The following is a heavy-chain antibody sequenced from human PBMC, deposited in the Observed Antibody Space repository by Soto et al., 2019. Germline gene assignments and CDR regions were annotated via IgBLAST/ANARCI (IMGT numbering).Heavy chain of an antibody. Sequence: ASVKVSCKASGFSFTGYYIHWLRQAPGQGLEWMGWINAHSGGTEYAQKFQGRVTLTRDTSISTAYMTLSSLRSDDTAIYYCAKDLTRQLAYWLDPWGQGTQVTVS. CDR2: INAHSGGT. J-gene: IGHJ5*02. V-gene: IGHV1-2*02. CDR1: GFSFTGYY. CDR3: AKDLTRQLAYWLDP. D-gene: IGHD6-6*01.